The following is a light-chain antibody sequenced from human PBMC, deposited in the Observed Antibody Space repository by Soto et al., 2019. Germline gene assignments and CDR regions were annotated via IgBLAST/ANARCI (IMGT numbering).Light chain of an antibody. V-gene: IGKV1-5*01. Sequence: DIQMTQSPSTLSGSVGDRVTITCRASQTISSWLAWYQQKPGKAPKLLIYAASTLQSGVPSRFSGSGSGTDFTLTISSLQPDDFATYYCQQYNSYSFGQGTKVDIK. CDR3: QQYNSYS. CDR2: AAS. CDR1: QTISSW. J-gene: IGKJ1*01.